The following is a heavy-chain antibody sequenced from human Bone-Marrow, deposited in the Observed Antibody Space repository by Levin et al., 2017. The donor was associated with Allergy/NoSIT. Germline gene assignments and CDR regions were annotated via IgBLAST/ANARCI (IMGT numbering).Heavy chain of an antibody. D-gene: IGHD2-15*01. CDR1: GDSISRHNFY. J-gene: IGHJ4*02. Sequence: SETLSLTCSVSGDSISRHNFYWSWVRQPPGQGLEWVGYIYSSGSTYYNPSLKSRMTMSIDTSKNQFSLKLRSVTAADTAVYFCAREGMDCSGVKCYFVFDSWGQGTRDTVSS. V-gene: IGHV4-30-4*01. CDR3: AREGMDCSGVKCYFVFDS. CDR2: IYSSGST.